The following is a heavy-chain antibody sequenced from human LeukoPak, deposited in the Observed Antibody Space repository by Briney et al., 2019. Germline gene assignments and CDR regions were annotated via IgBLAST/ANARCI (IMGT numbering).Heavy chain of an antibody. CDR3: ARDKSYGDSEDY. V-gene: IGHV3-7*05. CDR1: GFTFSRYA. CDR2: INQDGSEK. D-gene: IGHD4-17*01. Sequence: GGSLRLSCAASGFTFSRYAMTWVREAPGKGLEWVANINQDGSEKYYVDSVKGRFTISRDNAKTSLYLQMNTLRAEDTAAYYCARDKSYGDSEDYWGQGTLVTVSS. J-gene: IGHJ4*02.